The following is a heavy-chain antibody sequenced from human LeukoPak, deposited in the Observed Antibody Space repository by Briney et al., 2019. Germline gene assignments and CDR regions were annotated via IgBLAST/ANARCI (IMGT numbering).Heavy chain of an antibody. CDR3: AKDWVSATHAFDI. CDR2: ISGSGGST. D-gene: IGHD5-12*01. J-gene: IGHJ3*02. V-gene: IGHV3-23*01. CDR1: GFTFSSYI. Sequence: GGSLRLSCAASGFTFSSYIMSWVRQAPGKGLEWVSAISGSGGSTYYADSVKGRFTISRDNSKNTLYLQMNSLRAEDTAVYYCAKDWVSATHAFDIWGQGTMVTVSS.